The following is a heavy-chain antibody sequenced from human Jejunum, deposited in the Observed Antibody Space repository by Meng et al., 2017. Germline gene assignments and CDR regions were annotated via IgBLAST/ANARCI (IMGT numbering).Heavy chain of an antibody. V-gene: IGHV3-7*01. D-gene: IGHD4-23*01. Sequence: GESLKISCAASGFTFTNSWMTWVRQAPGKGLEWVANINGDGSKKDYVASVMGRFTISRDNAKNSLYLQMNSLGAEDTAVYYCARESPGYGGNSLWGQGTLVTV. CDR2: INGDGSKK. J-gene: IGHJ4*02. CDR1: GFTFTNSW. CDR3: ARESPGYGGNSL.